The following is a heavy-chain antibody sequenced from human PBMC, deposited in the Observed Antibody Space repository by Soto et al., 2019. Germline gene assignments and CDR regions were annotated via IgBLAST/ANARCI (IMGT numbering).Heavy chain of an antibody. D-gene: IGHD1-26*01. V-gene: IGHV3-30*03. J-gene: IGHJ6*02. CDR1: GFTFNSYC. CDR3: ARTRSAWSDFHYYSLDV. CDR2: ISYDSTKT. Sequence: QPGGSLRLSCAASGFTFNSYCMHWVRQGPGNGLEWVAFISYDSTKTYYADSVKGRFTISRDNSNSALYVQMNSLTGEDTAVYYCARTRSAWSDFHYYSLDVWGQGTTVTVSS.